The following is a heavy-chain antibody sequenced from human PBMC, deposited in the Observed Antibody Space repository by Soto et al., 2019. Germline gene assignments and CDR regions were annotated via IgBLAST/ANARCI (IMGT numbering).Heavy chain of an antibody. J-gene: IGHJ4*02. V-gene: IGHV4-30-4*01. CDR3: ARVVGATIDY. CDR1: GGSISSGDYY. D-gene: IGHD1-26*01. Sequence: QVHLQESGPGLVKPSQTLFLTCTVSGGSISSGDYYWSWIRQPPGKVLAWIGYIYYSGSNYYNPCLKRRVTISVDTSKNQFSLKLSSVTAADAAVYYCARVVGATIDYWGQGTLVTVSS. CDR2: IYYSGSN.